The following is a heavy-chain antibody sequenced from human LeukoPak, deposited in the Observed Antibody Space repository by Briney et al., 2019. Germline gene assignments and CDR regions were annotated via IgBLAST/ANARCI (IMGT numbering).Heavy chain of an antibody. CDR2: ISSSSSYI. V-gene: IGHV3-21*01. Sequence: PGVSLRLSCAASGFTFSSYSMNWVRQAPGKGLEWVSSISSSSSYIYYADSVKGRFTISRDNAKNSLYLQMNSVRAEDTAVYYCARDSIKAPLDYWGQGTLVTVSS. CDR3: ARDSIKAPLDY. D-gene: IGHD3-10*01. J-gene: IGHJ4*02. CDR1: GFTFSSYS.